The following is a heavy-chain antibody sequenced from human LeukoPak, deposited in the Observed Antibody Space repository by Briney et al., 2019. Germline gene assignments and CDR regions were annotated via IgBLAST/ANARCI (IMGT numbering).Heavy chain of an antibody. CDR3: AKDYGTMGWGPIKGYFDY. D-gene: IGHD3-10*01. CDR2: IWYDGSEK. V-gene: IGHV3-33*06. Sequence: PGGSLRLSCAASGFPFSSTGMHWVRQAPGKGLEWVAVIWYDGSEKYYADSVKGRFTISRDNSKDTVYLQMTSLRGEDTAVYYCAKDYGTMGWGPIKGYFDYWGQGTLVTVSS. CDR1: GFPFSSTG. J-gene: IGHJ4*02.